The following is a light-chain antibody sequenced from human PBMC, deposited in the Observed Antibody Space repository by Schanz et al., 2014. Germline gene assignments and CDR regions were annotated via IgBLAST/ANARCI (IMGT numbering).Light chain of an antibody. J-gene: IGKJ1*01. CDR2: SAS. CDR1: QSVSSS. CDR3: QQYGTSLPWT. V-gene: IGKV3-20*01. Sequence: EIVLTQSPATLSLSPGERATLSCRASQSVSSSLAWYQQKPGQAPRLLIYSASTRATGIPARFSGSGSGTDFTLTISRLEPEDFAVYYCQQYGTSLPWTFGQGTKVEIK.